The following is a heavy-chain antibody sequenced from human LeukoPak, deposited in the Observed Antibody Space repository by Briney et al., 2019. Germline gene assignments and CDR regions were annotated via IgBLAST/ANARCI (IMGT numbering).Heavy chain of an antibody. J-gene: IGHJ5*02. D-gene: IGHD3-10*01. Sequence: ASETLSLTCAVYGGSFSGDFWSWLRQSPGKGLEWIGEIKHDGSTNYNPSLKSRVTISVDTSKNQFSLKLSSVTAADTAVYYCARQGVVMVRGVIITTWFDPWGQGTLVTVSS. CDR3: ARQGVVMVRGVIITTWFDP. CDR1: GGSFSGDF. V-gene: IGHV4-34*01. CDR2: IKHDGST.